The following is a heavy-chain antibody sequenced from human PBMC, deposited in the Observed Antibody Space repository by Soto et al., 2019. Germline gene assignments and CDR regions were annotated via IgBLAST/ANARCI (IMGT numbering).Heavy chain of an antibody. CDR3: AREAYYYGMDV. J-gene: IGHJ6*02. Sequence: EVQLVESGGGLVKPGGSLRLSCAASGFTFSSYSMNWVRQAPGKGLEWVSYISSSSSYIYYADSVKGRFTISRDNAKNSLYLQMNSLRAEDTAVYYCAREAYYYGMDVWGQGTTVTVSS. CDR1: GFTFSSYS. V-gene: IGHV3-21*01. CDR2: ISSSSSYI.